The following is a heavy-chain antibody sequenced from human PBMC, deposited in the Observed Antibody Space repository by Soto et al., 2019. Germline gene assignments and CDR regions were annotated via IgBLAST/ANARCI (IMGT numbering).Heavy chain of an antibody. D-gene: IGHD2-15*01. J-gene: IGHJ4*02. CDR2: INAGNGNT. Sequence: QVQLVQSGAEVKKPGASVKVSCKASGYTFTSYAMHWVRQAPGQRLEWMGWINAGNGNTQYSQKFQGRVTVTKDTPASTAYTELSRLRSEDTAGYYCARELGGWSDYLGQGTLVTVAS. CDR3: ARELGGWSDY. CDR1: GYTFTSYA. V-gene: IGHV1-3*01.